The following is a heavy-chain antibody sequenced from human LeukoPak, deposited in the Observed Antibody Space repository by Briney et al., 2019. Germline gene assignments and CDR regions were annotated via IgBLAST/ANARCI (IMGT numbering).Heavy chain of an antibody. CDR3: ARGSAWERGSYDY. V-gene: IGHV3-7*05. CDR1: GFNFRSYW. CDR2: IKEDGSKK. D-gene: IGHD1-26*01. J-gene: IGHJ4*02. Sequence: PGGSLRLSCAASGFNFRSYWMKWVRQAPGKGLEWVANIKEDGSKKYYVDSAKGRFTISRDNAENSLYLQMNSLRVEDTAVYYCARGSAWERGSYDYWGQGTLVTVSS.